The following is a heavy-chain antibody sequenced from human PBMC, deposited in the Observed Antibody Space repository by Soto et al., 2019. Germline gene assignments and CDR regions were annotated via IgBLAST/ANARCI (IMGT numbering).Heavy chain of an antibody. Sequence: QVQLVQSGAEVKQPGSAVKVSCKASGGTFNNYAFSWGRQAPGQGLEWVGGIVPCSGSPNYAQKFKGRVTLIADESTGPAYMELRSLRLKDTAVYYCVREALGKGWFAPWGQGSLVTVSS. J-gene: IGHJ5*02. D-gene: IGHD7-27*01. V-gene: IGHV1-69*12. CDR3: VREALGKGWFAP. CDR2: IVPCSGSP. CDR1: GGTFNNYA.